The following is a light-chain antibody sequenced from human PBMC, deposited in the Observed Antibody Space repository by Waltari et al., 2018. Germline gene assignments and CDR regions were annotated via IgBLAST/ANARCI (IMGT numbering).Light chain of an antibody. CDR1: SSDVGASNY. V-gene: IGLV2-14*03. CDR2: DVT. CDR3: SSYISGVTLYV. J-gene: IGLJ1*01. Sequence: QSALTQPASVSGSPGQSITISCTGTSSDVGASNYVSWYQQHPGKAPKLMIYDVTKRPSGVSGRFPGSKSGNTASLTISGLQAEDEADYYCSSYISGVTLYVFGTGTKVTVL.